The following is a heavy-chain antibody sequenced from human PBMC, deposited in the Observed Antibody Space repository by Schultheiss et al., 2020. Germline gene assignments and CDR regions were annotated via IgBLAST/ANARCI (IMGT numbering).Heavy chain of an antibody. Sequence: GGSLRLSCAASGFTFSSYGMHWVRQAPGKGLEWVAVISYDGSNKYYADSVKGRFTISRDNSKNTLYLQMNSLRAEDTAVYYCARGVTVATITPWSSWGQGTLVTVSS. CDR1: GFTFSSYG. J-gene: IGHJ4*02. V-gene: IGHV3-30*03. D-gene: IGHD5-12*01. CDR3: ARGVTVATITPWSS. CDR2: ISYDGSNK.